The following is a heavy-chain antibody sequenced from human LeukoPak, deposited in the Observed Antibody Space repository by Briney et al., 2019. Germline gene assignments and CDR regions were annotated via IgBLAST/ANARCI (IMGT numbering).Heavy chain of an antibody. CDR2: IKGDGIST. Sequence: GGSLRLSCAASGFDFSSNWMHWVRHAPGQGLVWVSRIKGDGISTNYADSVKGRFTISRDIAKNTLYLQMNSLRAEDTGVYYCAKDHYWSIDYRGRGTLVTVSS. D-gene: IGHD3-3*01. CDR1: GFDFSSNW. V-gene: IGHV3-74*01. CDR3: AKDHYWSIDY. J-gene: IGHJ4*02.